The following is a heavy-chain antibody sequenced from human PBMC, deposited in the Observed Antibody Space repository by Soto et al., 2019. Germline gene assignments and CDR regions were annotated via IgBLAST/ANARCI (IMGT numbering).Heavy chain of an antibody. CDR3: AKDQHVVVVGATLFDY. V-gene: IGHV3-30*18. J-gene: IGHJ4*02. Sequence: QVQLVESGGGVVQPGRSLRLSCAASGFTFSSYGMHWVHQAPGKGLEWVALISYDGSNKYYPDSVKGRFTISRDNSKNTLYLQMNSLRAEDTAMYYCAKDQHVVVVGATLFDYWGQGTLVTVSS. CDR2: ISYDGSNK. CDR1: GFTFSSYG. D-gene: IGHD2-15*01.